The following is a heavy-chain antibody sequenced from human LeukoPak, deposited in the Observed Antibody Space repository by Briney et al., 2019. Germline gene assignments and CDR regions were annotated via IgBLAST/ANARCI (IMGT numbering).Heavy chain of an antibody. Sequence: GGSLRLSCAASGFTFDDYAMHWVRQAPGKGLEWVSGISWNSGSIGYADSVKGRFTISRDNAKNSLDLQMNSLRAEDTAVYYCARELNAVAHSWGQGTLVTVSS. D-gene: IGHD6-19*01. CDR2: ISWNSGSI. J-gene: IGHJ4*02. V-gene: IGHV3-9*01. CDR3: ARELNAVAHS. CDR1: GFTFDDYA.